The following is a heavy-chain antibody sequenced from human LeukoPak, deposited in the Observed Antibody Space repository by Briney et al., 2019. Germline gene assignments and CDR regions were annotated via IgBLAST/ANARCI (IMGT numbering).Heavy chain of an antibody. CDR1: GFTFSSHG. J-gene: IGHJ6*02. CDR3: ARGGGLDV. Sequence: PGGSLRLSCAASGFTFSSHGIHWVRQAPGKGLEWVAVISYDENNKYYADSVKGRFTISRDNSKNTLYLQMSNLRAEDTAVYFCARGGGLDVWGQGATVTVSS. D-gene: IGHD3-16*01. V-gene: IGHV3-30*03. CDR2: ISYDENNK.